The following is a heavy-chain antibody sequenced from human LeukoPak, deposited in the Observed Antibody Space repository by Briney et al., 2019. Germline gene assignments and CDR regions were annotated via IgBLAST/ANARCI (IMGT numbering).Heavy chain of an antibody. V-gene: IGHV4-59*08. D-gene: IGHD6-13*01. Sequence: SETLSLTCTVSGGSISSYYWSWIRQPPGKGLEWLGYIYYSGSTHYKPSLKSRVTISVDTSKNHFSVNLTSVSAADTAVYYCARCVSSSWYSACWFDPWGQGTLVTVSS. CDR1: GGSISSYY. J-gene: IGHJ5*02. CDR2: IYYSGST. CDR3: ARCVSSSWYSACWFDP.